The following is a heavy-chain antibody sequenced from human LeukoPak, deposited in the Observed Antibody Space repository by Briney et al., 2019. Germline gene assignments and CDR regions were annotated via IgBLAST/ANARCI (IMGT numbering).Heavy chain of an antibody. V-gene: IGHV1-18*01. Sequence: GASVKVSCKASGYTFTSYGISWVRQAPGQGLEWMGWISAYNGNTNYAQKLQGRVTMTTDTSTSTAYMELRSLRSDDTAVYYCAYQRHLHIVGALDYWGQGTLVTVSS. CDR3: AYQRHLHIVGALDY. J-gene: IGHJ4*02. CDR2: ISAYNGNT. CDR1: GYTFTSYG. D-gene: IGHD1-26*01.